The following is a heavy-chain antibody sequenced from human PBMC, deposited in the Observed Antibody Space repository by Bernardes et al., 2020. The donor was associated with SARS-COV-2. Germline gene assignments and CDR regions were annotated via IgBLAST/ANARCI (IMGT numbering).Heavy chain of an antibody. CDR1: GYMFPTYK. CDR2: IYGGNGNT. V-gene: IGHV1-3*01. D-gene: IGHD2-8*01. J-gene: IGHJ5*02. CDR3: ARATETNCANRICDGRWFDP. Sequence: ASVKVSCKASGYMFPTYKMHWVRQAPGQRLEWMGWIYGGNGNTTYSENFQDRVTISRDNFRNTLFLQMNVVRGEDTATYYCARATETNCANRICDGRWFDPWGQGTLVTVS.